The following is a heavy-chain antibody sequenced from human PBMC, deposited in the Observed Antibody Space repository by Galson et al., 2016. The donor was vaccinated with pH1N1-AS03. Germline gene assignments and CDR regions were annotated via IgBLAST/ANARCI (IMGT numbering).Heavy chain of an antibody. D-gene: IGHD3-10*01. V-gene: IGHV1-18*01. Sequence: SVKVSCKASGYIFINFGISWVRQAPGQGLEWMGWISVNNGDTNYAQPFKGRVSMTTDTSTRTAYMEVRSLTSDDTAVYYCERDERFGELDYWGQGTLVTVSS. CDR3: ERDERFGELDY. CDR1: GYIFINFG. CDR2: ISVNNGDT. J-gene: IGHJ4*02.